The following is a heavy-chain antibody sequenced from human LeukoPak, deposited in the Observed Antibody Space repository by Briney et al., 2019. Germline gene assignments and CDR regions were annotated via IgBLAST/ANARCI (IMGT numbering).Heavy chain of an antibody. J-gene: IGHJ4*02. Sequence: SETLSLTCTVSGASISSNYWSWIRQPAGKGLEWIGRLYTSGTTNYNPSLRSRVTISVDKSKNQFSLKLSSVTAADTALYYCARDSGVATNLDYWGQGTLVAVSS. CDR1: GASISSNY. D-gene: IGHD5-24*01. CDR2: LYTSGTT. V-gene: IGHV4-4*07. CDR3: ARDSGVATNLDY.